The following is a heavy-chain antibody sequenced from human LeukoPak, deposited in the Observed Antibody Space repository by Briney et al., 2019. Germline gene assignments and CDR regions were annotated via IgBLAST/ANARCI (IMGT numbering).Heavy chain of an antibody. J-gene: IGHJ4*02. Sequence: SETLSLTCAVSGYSISSGYYWGWIRQPPGKGLEWIGSIYHSGSTYYNPSLKSRVTISADTSKNQFSLKLSSVTAADTAVYYCARHSNYFDYWGQGTLVTVSS. CDR3: ARHSNYFDY. CDR1: GYSISSGYY. V-gene: IGHV4-38-2*01. CDR2: IYHSGST.